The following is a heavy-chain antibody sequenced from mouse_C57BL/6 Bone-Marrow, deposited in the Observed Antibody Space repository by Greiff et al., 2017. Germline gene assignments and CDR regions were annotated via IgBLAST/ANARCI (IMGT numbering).Heavy chain of an antibody. V-gene: IGHV5-17*01. D-gene: IGHD1-1*01. Sequence: EVKLVESGGGLVKPGGSLKLSCAASGFTFSDYGMHWVRQAPEKGLEWVAYISSGSSTLYYADTVKGRFTISRDNAKNTLFLQMNRLRSEDTAMYYCARETYGSSFAYWGQGTLVTVSA. CDR1: GFTFSDYG. CDR2: ISSGSSTL. J-gene: IGHJ3*01. CDR3: ARETYGSSFAY.